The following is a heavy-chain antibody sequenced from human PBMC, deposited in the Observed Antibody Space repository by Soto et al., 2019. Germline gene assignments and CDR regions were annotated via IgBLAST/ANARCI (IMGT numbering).Heavy chain of an antibody. D-gene: IGHD2-8*01. CDR1: GFTFANHW. J-gene: IGHJ3*02. V-gene: IGHV3-33*08. CDR3: ARELRLRWSDAFDI. CDR2: IWYDGSNK. Sequence: GGSLRLSCAVSGFTFANHWMHWVRQAPGKGLEWVAVIWYDGSNKYYADSVKGRFTISRDNSKNTLYLQMNSLRAEDTAVYYCARELRLRWSDAFDIWGQGTMVTVS.